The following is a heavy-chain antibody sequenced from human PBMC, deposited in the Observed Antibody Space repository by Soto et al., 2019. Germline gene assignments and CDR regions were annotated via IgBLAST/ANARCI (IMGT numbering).Heavy chain of an antibody. CDR1: GFTFSSYA. V-gene: IGHV3-30-3*01. CDR2: ISYDGSNK. CDR3: ARVPDYEIWSGYYTRGDYYYGMDV. Sequence: QVQLVESGGGVVQPGRSLRLSCAASGFTFSSYAMHWVRQAPGKGLEWVAVISYDGSNKYYADSVKGRFTISRDNSKNTLYLQMNSLRAEDTAVYYCARVPDYEIWSGYYTRGDYYYGMDVWGQVTTVTVSS. J-gene: IGHJ6*02. D-gene: IGHD3-3*01.